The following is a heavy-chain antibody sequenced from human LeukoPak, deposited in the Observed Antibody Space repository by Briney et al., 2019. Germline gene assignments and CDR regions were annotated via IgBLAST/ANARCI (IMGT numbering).Heavy chain of an antibody. Sequence: GGSLRLSCAASGFTFSSYWMRWVRQAPGKGLGGEANIKNDGSEEYYVDSVKGRFTISRDNAKNSLFLQMNSLTVEDTAVYYCARAIRGSAVDTGDRWGQGTLVTVSS. V-gene: IGHV3-7*01. CDR1: GFTFSSYW. CDR3: ARAIRGSAVDTGDR. J-gene: IGHJ4*02. D-gene: IGHD3-10*01. CDR2: IKNDGSEE.